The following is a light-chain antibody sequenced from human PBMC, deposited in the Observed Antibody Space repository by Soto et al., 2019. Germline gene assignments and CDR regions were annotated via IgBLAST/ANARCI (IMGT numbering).Light chain of an antibody. CDR1: TSDVGGYNY. J-gene: IGLJ1*01. Sequence: QSALTQPASVTGFPGQSITISCTGTTSDVGGYNYVSWFQQHPGKAPKLIIYDVSDRPSGVSNRFSGSKSGNTASLTISGLQAEDEADYFCSSYTSSTTPYVFGTGTKVTVL. V-gene: IGLV2-14*01. CDR3: SSYTSSTTPYV. CDR2: DVS.